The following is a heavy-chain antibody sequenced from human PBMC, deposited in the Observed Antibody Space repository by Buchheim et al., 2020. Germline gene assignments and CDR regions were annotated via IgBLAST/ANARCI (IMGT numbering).Heavy chain of an antibody. CDR1: GGSISSGSYY. V-gene: IGHV4-61*02. CDR3: AREED. CDR2: IYTSGST. Sequence: QVQLQESGPGLVKPSQTLSLTCTVSGGSISSGSYYWSWIRQPAGKGLEWIGRIYTSGSTNYNPPLKSRVTIPVDTSQNQFSLKLSSVTAADTAVYYCAREEDWGQGTL. J-gene: IGHJ4*02.